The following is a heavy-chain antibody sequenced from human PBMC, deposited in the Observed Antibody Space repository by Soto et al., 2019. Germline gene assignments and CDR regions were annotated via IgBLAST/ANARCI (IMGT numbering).Heavy chain of an antibody. J-gene: IGHJ3*01. Sequence: EVQLVESGGGLVKPGGSLRLSCAVSGFTFNNAWMTWVRQAPGEGLEWVGRINRKTDSGTTDYAVSVKGRFTISRDYSKNTLYLQMNNLTTEDPAVYYCTVNYGGQPVAFDVWGPGTMVTVS. D-gene: IGHD4-17*01. V-gene: IGHV3-15*07. CDR3: TVNYGGQPVAFDV. CDR1: GFTFNNAW. CDR2: INRKTDSGTT.